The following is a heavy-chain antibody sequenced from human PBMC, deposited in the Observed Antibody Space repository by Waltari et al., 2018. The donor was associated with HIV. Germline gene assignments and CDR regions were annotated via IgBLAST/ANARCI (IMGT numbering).Heavy chain of an antibody. D-gene: IGHD6-13*01. CDR2: ISGSGGRT. CDR3: AKDPDSSSWYGDYYYYGMDV. CDR1: GFTFSSYA. Sequence: EVQLLESGGGLVQPGGSLRLSCAASGFTFSSYAMSWVRQAPGKGLEWVSAISGSGGRTYYADSMKGRFTISRDNSKNTLYLQMNSLRAEDTAVYYCAKDPDSSSWYGDYYYYGMDVWGQGTTVTFTS. J-gene: IGHJ6*02. V-gene: IGHV3-23*01.